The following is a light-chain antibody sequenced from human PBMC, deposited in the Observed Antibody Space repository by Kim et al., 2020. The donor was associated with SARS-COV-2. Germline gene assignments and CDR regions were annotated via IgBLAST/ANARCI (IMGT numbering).Light chain of an antibody. CDR3: MIWHSSAWV. Sequence: LTCTLRSGINVGTYRIFWYQQKPGSPPQYLLSYKSDSVKQQGSGVPSRFSGSKDASTNAGILLISGLQSEDEADYYCMIWHSSAWVFGGGTQLTVL. CDR1: SGINVGTYR. CDR2: YKSDSVK. J-gene: IGLJ3*02. V-gene: IGLV5-45*01.